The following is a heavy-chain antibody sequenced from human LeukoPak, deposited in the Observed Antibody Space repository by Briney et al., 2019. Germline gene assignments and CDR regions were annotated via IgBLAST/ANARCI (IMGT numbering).Heavy chain of an antibody. V-gene: IGHV4-39*01. CDR2: IYHSGST. Sequence: SETLSLTCTVSGGSISSSSYYWGWIRQPPGKGLEWIGSIYHSGSTYYNPSLKSRVTISVDTSKNQFSLKLSSVTAADTAVYYCEAGSYYTDNDYWGQGTLVTVSS. CDR3: EAGSYYTDNDY. CDR1: GGSISSSSYY. J-gene: IGHJ4*02. D-gene: IGHD3-10*01.